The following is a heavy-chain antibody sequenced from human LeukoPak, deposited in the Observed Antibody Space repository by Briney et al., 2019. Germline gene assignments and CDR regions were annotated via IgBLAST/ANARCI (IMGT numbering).Heavy chain of an antibody. Sequence: GGSLRLSCAASGSTFSHYWMHWVRQAPGKGLVWVSRINPDGSRTDYADSVAGRFTISRDNAKNTLYLQTNSLRADDTAVYYCSWDHTGKEDIWGQGTMVTVSS. D-gene: IGHD1-26*01. J-gene: IGHJ3*02. V-gene: IGHV3-74*01. CDR1: GSTFSHYW. CDR3: SWDHTGKEDI. CDR2: INPDGSRT.